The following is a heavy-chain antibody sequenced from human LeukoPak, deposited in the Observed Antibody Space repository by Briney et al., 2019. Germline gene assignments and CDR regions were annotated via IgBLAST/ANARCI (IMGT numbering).Heavy chain of an antibody. CDR1: GGSISSYY. Sequence: PSETPSLTCTVSGGSISSYYWSWIRQPPGKGLEWIGYIYYSGSTNYNPSLKSRVTISVDTSKNQFSLKLSSVTAAATAVYYCARGRYYYDSSGSTMARDFDYWGQGTLVTVSS. CDR3: ARGRYYYDSSGSTMARDFDY. CDR2: IYYSGST. V-gene: IGHV4-59*08. D-gene: IGHD3-22*01. J-gene: IGHJ4*02.